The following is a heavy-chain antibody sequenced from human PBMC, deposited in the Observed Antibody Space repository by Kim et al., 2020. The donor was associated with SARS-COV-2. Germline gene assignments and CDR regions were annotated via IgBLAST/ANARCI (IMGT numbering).Heavy chain of an antibody. V-gene: IGHV3-48*02. D-gene: IGHD1-1*01. CDR1: GITFSNFN. J-gene: IGHJ1*01. CDR3: ARWKHDGPAEYFQH. CDR2: ISTSSTTI. Sequence: GGSLRLSCAASGITFSNFNMNWVRQAPGKGLEWVSYISTSSTTIYYADSVKGRFTISRDNDKNSLYLQMNSLRDEDTAVYYCARWKHDGPAEYFQHWGQGTLVTVSS.